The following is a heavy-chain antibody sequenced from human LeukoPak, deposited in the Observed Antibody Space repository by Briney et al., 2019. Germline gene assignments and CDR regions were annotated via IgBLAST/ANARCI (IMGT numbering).Heavy chain of an antibody. V-gene: IGHV3-48*01. Sequence: GGSLRLSCAASGFTFSSYSMNWVRQAPGKGLEWVSYISSSSSTIYYADSVKGRFTISRDNAKNSLYLQMNSLRAEDTAVYYCARTMTGGYFDYWGQGTLVTVSS. J-gene: IGHJ4*02. CDR2: ISSSSSTI. D-gene: IGHD1-14*01. CDR1: GFTFSSYS. CDR3: ARTMTGGYFDY.